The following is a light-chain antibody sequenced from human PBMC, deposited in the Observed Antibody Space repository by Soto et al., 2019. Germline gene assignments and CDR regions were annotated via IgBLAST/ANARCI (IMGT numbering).Light chain of an antibody. CDR3: CSFAGSFYV. J-gene: IGLJ1*01. CDR2: DVN. Sequence: QSALTQPRSVSGSPGQSVAISCTGTSRDIDAYDYVSWYQQHPGKAPKVIISDVNGRASGVSYRFSGSKSGNTASLTISGLQIEDEADYYCCSFAGSFYVFGTGTKVTVL. V-gene: IGLV2-11*01. CDR1: SRDIDAYDY.